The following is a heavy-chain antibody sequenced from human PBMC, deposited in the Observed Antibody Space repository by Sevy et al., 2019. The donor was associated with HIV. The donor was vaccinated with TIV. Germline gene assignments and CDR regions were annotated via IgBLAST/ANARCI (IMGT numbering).Heavy chain of an antibody. D-gene: IGHD3-16*01. V-gene: IGHV3-30-3*01. CDR1: GFALSNYYA. CDR2: ISLTENNK. J-gene: IGHJ4*02. Sequence: GGSLRLSCAASGFALSNYYAMHWVRQAPGKGLEWVAFISLTENNKDYADSVKGRFTISRDNSKSTLYLQMNSLKPEDTAVYYCARHWGLDSWGQGTLVTVSS. CDR3: ARHWGLDS.